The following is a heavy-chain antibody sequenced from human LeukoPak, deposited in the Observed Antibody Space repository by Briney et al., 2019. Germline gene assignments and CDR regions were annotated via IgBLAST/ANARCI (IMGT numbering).Heavy chain of an antibody. CDR2: IIPILGIA. V-gene: IGHV1-69*04. CDR1: GGTFSSYA. CDR3: ARGTDDSSGYLLGY. J-gene: IGHJ4*02. D-gene: IGHD3-22*01. Sequence: ASVKVSCKASGGTFSSYAISWVRQAPGQGLEWMGRIIPILGIANYAQKFQGRVTITADKSTSTAYMELSSLRSEDTAVYYCARGTDDSSGYLLGYWGQGTLVTVSS.